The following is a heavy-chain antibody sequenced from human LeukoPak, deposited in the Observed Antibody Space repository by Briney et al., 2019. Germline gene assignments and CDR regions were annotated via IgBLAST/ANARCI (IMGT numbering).Heavy chain of an antibody. CDR1: GGSISSSSYY. V-gene: IGHV4-39*07. Sequence: SETLSLTCTVSGGSISSSSYYWGWIRQPPGKGLEWIGSIYYSGSTYYNPSLKSRVTISVDTSKNQFSLKLSSVTAADTAVYYCARDRGVSYWAGEAFDIWGQGTMVTVSS. CDR2: IYYSGST. J-gene: IGHJ3*02. D-gene: IGHD1-26*01. CDR3: ARDRGVSYWAGEAFDI.